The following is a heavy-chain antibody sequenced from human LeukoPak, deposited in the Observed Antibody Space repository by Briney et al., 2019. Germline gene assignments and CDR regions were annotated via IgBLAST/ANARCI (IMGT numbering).Heavy chain of an antibody. CDR1: GYTFTSYA. V-gene: IGHV7-4-1*02. D-gene: IGHD3-22*01. CDR3: ARDDGAHYYDSSGYYGWFDP. J-gene: IGHJ5*02. CDR2: INTNTGNP. Sequence: ASVKVFCKAFGYTFTSYAMNWVRQAPGQGLEWMGWINTNTGNPTYAQGFTGRFVFSLDTSVSTAYLQISSLKAEDTAVYYCARDDGAHYYDSSGYYGWFDPWGQGTLVTVSS.